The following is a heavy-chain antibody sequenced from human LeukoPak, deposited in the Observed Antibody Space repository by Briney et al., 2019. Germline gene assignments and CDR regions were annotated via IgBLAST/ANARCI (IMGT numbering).Heavy chain of an antibody. CDR1: GYTFTGYY. CDR2: INPNSGGT. D-gene: IGHD2-21*01. V-gene: IGHV1-2*02. Sequence: ASVKVSREASGYTFTGYYMHWVRQAPGQGLEWMGWINPNSGGTKYAQKFQGRLTMTRDTAISTAYMELSRLRSDDTALYYCARDLAYCGGDCYSLVDFWGQGTLVTVSS. J-gene: IGHJ4*02. CDR3: ARDLAYCGGDCYSLVDF.